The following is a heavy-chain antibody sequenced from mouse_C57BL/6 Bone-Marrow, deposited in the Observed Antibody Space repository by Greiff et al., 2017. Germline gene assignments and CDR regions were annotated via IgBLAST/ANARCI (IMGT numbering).Heavy chain of an antibody. CDR3: ARYALWYYGSSDYFDY. J-gene: IGHJ2*01. CDR2: IRNKANGYTT. D-gene: IGHD1-1*01. CDR1: GFTFTDYY. V-gene: IGHV7-3*01. Sequence: EVQGVESGGGLVQPGGSLSLSCAASGFTFTDYYMSWVRQPPGKALEWLGFIRNKANGYTTEYSASVKGRFTISRDNSQSILYLQMNALRAEDSATYYCARYALWYYGSSDYFDYWGQGTTLTVSS.